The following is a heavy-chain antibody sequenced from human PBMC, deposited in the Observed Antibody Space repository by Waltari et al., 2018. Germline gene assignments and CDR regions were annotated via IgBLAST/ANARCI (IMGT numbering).Heavy chain of an antibody. CDR1: LTSITSISSC. Sequence: QVQLQESGPGLVRPSETLSLTCPVSLTSITSISSCLGGIRQPPGKGLEWIGSKYYTGSTNYNPSLKSRATISVDTSKGQFSLKLSSVTAADTAVYYCVRSFDFWSGTYYFDLWGQGTLVTVSS. D-gene: IGHD3-3*01. CDR3: VRSFDFWSGTYYFDL. J-gene: IGHJ4*02. V-gene: IGHV4-39*01. CDR2: KYYTGST.